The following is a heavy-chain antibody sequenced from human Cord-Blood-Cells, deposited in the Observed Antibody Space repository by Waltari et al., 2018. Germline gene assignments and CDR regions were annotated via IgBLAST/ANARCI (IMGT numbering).Heavy chain of an antibody. D-gene: IGHD6-6*01. CDR2: IYYSGAT. V-gene: IGHV4-39*01. CDR3: AREVYKEYSSSSYAFDI. J-gene: IGHJ3*02. Sequence: QLQLQESGPGLVKPSETLSLTCTVSGGSISSSSYYWGWIRQPPGKGLEWIGSIYYSGATYYNPSLKSGVPIAVDTSKNQFSLKLSSVAAADTAVYYCAREVYKEYSSSSYAFDIWGQGTMVTVSS. CDR1: GGSISSSSYY.